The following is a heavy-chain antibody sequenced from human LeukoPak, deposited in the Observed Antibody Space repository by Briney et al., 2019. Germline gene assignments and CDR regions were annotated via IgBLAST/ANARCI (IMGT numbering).Heavy chain of an antibody. V-gene: IGHV3-15*01. CDR2: FKSKGDGETT. D-gene: IGHD3-10*01. CDR1: GFPFTNAW. Sequence: PGGAPRLSCGTPGFPFTNAWITWVRQAPGKGLGGVGRFKSKGDGETTDYAAPVKGRFSMSRDDSKATMYLQMYSLEAEDTAVYYCTTDLGLTMIRGVIVDWGQGALVTVSS. CDR3: TTDLGLTMIRGVIVD. J-gene: IGHJ4*02.